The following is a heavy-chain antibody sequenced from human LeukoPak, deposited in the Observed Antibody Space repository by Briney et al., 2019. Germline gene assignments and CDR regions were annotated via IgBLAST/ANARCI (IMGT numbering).Heavy chain of an antibody. CDR2: INHSGST. D-gene: IGHD4-11*01. CDR1: GFTVSSNS. V-gene: IGHV4-34*01. CDR3: ARVFSNYEDY. J-gene: IGHJ4*02. Sequence: GSPRLSCTVSGFTVSSNSMSWIRQPPGKGLEWIGEINHSGSTNYNPSLKSRVTISVDTSKNQFSLKLSSVTAADTAVYYCARVFSNYEDYWGQGTLVTVSS.